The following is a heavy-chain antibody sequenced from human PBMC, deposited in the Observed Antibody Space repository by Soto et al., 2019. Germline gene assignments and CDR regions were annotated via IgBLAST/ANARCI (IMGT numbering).Heavy chain of an antibody. CDR1: GFTFRNFA. CDR3: ARDPGSPYGNWFDP. CDR2: VSSNGDVT. V-gene: IGHV3-64D*06. J-gene: IGHJ5*02. Sequence: GGSLRLSCSASGFTFRNFAMHWVRQAPGKGLQYVSGVSSNGDVTDYADSVKGRFTISRDNSKNTVYLQMSGLRGDDTAVYYCARDPGSPYGNWFDPWGQGTLVTVSS. D-gene: IGHD4-17*01.